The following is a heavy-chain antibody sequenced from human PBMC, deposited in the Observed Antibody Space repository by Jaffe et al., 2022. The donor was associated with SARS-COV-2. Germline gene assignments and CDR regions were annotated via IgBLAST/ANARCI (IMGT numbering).Heavy chain of an antibody. V-gene: IGHV4-39*02. CDR1: GDSVSSRSYY. CDR2: IYHDGST. Sequence: QLQLQESGPGLVKPSETLSLTCTVSGDSVSSRSYYWGWIRQAPGKGLEWIGSIYHDGSTFYNPSLKSRVMMSVDTSQNHFSLTLSYVTAADTAIYYCARLVGYGWGTLWGQGTLVTVSS. J-gene: IGHJ1*01. D-gene: IGHD3-10*01. CDR3: ARLVGYGWGTL.